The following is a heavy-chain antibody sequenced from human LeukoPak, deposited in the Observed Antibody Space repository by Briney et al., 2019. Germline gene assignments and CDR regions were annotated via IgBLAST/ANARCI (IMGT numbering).Heavy chain of an antibody. CDR1: GGTFGSYA. D-gene: IGHD1-14*01. V-gene: IGHV1-69*13. CDR2: IIPIFGTA. CDR3: ARVGHRRGAFDI. Sequence: HGASVKVSCKASGGTFGSYAISWVRQAPGQGLEWMGGIIPIFGTANYAQKFQGRVTITADESTSTAYMELSSLRSEDTAVYYCARVGHRRGAFDIWGQGTMVTVSS. J-gene: IGHJ3*02.